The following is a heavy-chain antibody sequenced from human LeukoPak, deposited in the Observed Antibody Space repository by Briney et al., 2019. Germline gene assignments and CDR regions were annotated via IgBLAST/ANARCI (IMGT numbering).Heavy chain of an antibody. CDR2: IKQDGSEK. V-gene: IGHV3-7*01. CDR1: GFTFSSYW. Sequence: GGSLRLSCAAPGFTFSSYWMSWVRQAPGKGLEWVANIKQDGSEKYYVDSVKGRFTISRDNAKNSLYLQMNSLRAEDTAVYYCARDRFYYGMDVWGQGTTVTVSS. J-gene: IGHJ6*02. CDR3: ARDRFYYGMDV.